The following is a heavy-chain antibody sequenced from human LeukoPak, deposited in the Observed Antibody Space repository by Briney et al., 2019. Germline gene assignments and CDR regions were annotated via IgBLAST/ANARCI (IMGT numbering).Heavy chain of an antibody. V-gene: IGHV3-48*03. CDR3: ARGGAVAGLF. CDR2: ISSSGNTV. Sequence: GGSLRLSCAVSGFTFSSYEMNWVRQAPGKGLEWVSYISSSGNTVYYPDSVKGRFTIPRDNANNSLYLQMNSLRGEDTAVYYCARGGAVAGLFWGQGTLVTVSS. D-gene: IGHD6-19*01. CDR1: GFTFSSYE. J-gene: IGHJ4*02.